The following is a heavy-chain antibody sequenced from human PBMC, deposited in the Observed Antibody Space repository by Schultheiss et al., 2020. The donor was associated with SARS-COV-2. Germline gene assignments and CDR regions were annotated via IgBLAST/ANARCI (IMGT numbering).Heavy chain of an antibody. D-gene: IGHD4-17*01. J-gene: IGHJ4*02. CDR1: GGSFSGYY. V-gene: IGHV4-34*01. Sequence: GSLRLSCAVYGGSFSGYYWSWIRQPPGKGLEWIGEINHSGSTNYNPSLKSRVTISVDTSKNQFSLKLSSVTAADTAVYYCASRPDYGDYRYYFDYWGQGTLVTVSS. CDR3: ASRPDYGDYRYYFDY. CDR2: INHSGST.